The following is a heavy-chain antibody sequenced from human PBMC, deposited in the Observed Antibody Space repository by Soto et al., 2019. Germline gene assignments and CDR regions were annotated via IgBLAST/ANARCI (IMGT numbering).Heavy chain of an antibody. D-gene: IGHD2-15*01. CDR1: GGSISSYY. V-gene: IGHV4-59*01. J-gene: IGHJ4*02. Sequence: SETLSLTCTVSGGSISSYYWSWIRQPPGKGLEWIGYIYYSGSTNYNPSLKSRVTISVDTSKNQFSLKLSPVTAADTAVYYCARGGGYASFNSWGQGSQGTVSS. CDR2: IYYSGST. CDR3: ARGGGYASFNS.